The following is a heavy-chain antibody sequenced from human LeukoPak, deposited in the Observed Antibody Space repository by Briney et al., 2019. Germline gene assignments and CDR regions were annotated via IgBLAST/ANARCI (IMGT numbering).Heavy chain of an antibody. CDR3: AREKAEDFDY. D-gene: IGHD1-14*01. CDR1: GFNFSSYS. V-gene: IGHV3-21*01. J-gene: IGHJ4*02. CDR2: IGSSSISI. Sequence: PGGSLRLSCAASGFNFSSYSMNWVRQAPGLGLEWVSSIGSSSISIYYADSVKGRFTTSRDNAKSSLYLQMNSLRPDDTAVYFCAREKAEDFDYWGQGTLVTVSS.